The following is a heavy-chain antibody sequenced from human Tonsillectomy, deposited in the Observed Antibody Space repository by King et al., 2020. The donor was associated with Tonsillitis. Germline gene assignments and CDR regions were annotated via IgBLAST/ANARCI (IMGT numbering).Heavy chain of an antibody. Sequence: QLQESGPGLVKPSETLSLTCTVSGGSISSSSYYWGWIRQPPGKGLEWIGSIYYSGSTYYNPSLKSRVTISVDTSKNQFSLKLSSVTAADTAVCYCAREDIVVVPAALDYWGQGTLVTVSS. CDR2: IYYSGST. D-gene: IGHD2-2*01. V-gene: IGHV4-39*01. CDR1: GGSISSSSYY. J-gene: IGHJ4*02. CDR3: AREDIVVVPAALDY.